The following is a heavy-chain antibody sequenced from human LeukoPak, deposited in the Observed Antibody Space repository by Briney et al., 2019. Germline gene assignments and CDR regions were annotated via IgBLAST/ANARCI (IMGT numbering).Heavy chain of an antibody. CDR1: GFTVSSNY. CDR3: ARVDYGSGSYFDY. V-gene: IGHV3-53*01. J-gene: IGHJ4*02. CDR2: IYSGGST. Sequence: GGSLRLSCAASGFTVSSNYMSWVRRAPGKGLEWVSVIYSGGSTDYADSVKGRFAISRDNSKNMLYLQLNSLRAEETAVYYCARVDYGSGSYFDYWGQGTLVTVSS. D-gene: IGHD3-10*01.